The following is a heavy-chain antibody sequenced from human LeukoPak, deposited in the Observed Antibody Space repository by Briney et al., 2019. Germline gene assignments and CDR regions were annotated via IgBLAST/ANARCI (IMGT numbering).Heavy chain of an antibody. V-gene: IGHV3-30*03. J-gene: IGHJ4*02. CDR1: GFTFSSYG. D-gene: IGHD2/OR15-2a*01. Sequence: PGKSLRLSCAASGFTFSSYGMHWVRQAPGKGLEWVAVISYDGSSKYYIDSVKGRFTISRDNSKNTLYLQMNSLRAEDTAVYYCARGENNKTYPVSGYWGQGTLVTVSS. CDR2: ISYDGSSK. CDR3: ARGENNKTYPVSGY.